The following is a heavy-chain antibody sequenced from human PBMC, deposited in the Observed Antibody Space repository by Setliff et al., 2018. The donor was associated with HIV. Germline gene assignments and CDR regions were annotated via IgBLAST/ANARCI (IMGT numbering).Heavy chain of an antibody. J-gene: IGHJ6*03. CDR3: ARAAAGSPYYYYYMDV. D-gene: IGHD6-13*01. Sequence: PSETLSLTCTVSGASISSFYWSWIRQPPGKGLDWIGYIYYSGSTNYNPSLKSRVTMSVDTSKNQFSLKLSSVTAADTAVYYCARAAAGSPYYYYYMDVWGKGTTVTVS. V-gene: IGHV4-59*08. CDR2: IYYSGST. CDR1: GASISSFY.